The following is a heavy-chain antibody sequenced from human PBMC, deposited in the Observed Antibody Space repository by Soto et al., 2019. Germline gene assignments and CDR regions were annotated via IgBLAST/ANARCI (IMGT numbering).Heavy chain of an antibody. Sequence: QVQLVQSGAEVKKPGASVKLSCKASGYTFTSYYIHWVRQAPGQGLEWIGIINPNGGSTNYAYTLKGIPTVTRDTSTATVYMELGALTSEDTAVYYCARGLGLGDYWGQGTLVTVSS. CDR3: ARGLGLGDY. D-gene: IGHD3-9*01. V-gene: IGHV1-46*04. J-gene: IGHJ4*02. CDR2: INPNGGST. CDR1: GYTFTSYY.